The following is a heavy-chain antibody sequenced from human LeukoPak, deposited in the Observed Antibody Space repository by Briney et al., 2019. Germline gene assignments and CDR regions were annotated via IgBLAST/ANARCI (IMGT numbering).Heavy chain of an antibody. CDR1: GYTFTSYG. J-gene: IGHJ4*02. D-gene: IGHD5-12*01. Sequence: ASVKVSCKASGYTFTSYGISWVRQAPGQGLEWMGWISAYNGNTNYARKLQGRVTMTTDTSTSTAYMELRSLRSDDTAVYYCARDIGYGGYGRYGYWGQEPRVTVSS. CDR3: ARDIGYGGYGRYGY. CDR2: ISAYNGNT. V-gene: IGHV1-18*01.